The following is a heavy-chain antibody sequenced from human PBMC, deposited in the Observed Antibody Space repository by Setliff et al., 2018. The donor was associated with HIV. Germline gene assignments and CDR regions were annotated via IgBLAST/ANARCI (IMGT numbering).Heavy chain of an antibody. V-gene: IGHV4-31*03. CDR2: IYHSGNT. CDR3: ARRGYCSSTRCSDAFDL. CDR1: GDSISSGSYF. Sequence: SETLSLTCTVSGDSISSGSYFWSWIRQHPGKGLEWIGYIYHSGNTYYNPSLKSRGTISVDTSKNQFSLKLSSVTAADTAMYYCARRGYCSSTRCSDAFDLWGPGTMVTVSS. D-gene: IGHD2-2*01. J-gene: IGHJ3*01.